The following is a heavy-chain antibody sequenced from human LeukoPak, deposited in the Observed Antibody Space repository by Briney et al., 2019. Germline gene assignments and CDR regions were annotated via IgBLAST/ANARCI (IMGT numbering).Heavy chain of an antibody. CDR3: AKGCSSTSCLGYYYYMDV. V-gene: IGHV1-69*13. J-gene: IGHJ6*03. CDR1: GGTFSSYA. D-gene: IGHD2-2*01. Sequence: GASVKVSCKASGGTFSSYAISWVRQAPGQGLEWMGGIIPIFGTANYAQKFQGRVTITADESTSTAYMELSSLRSEDTAVYYCAKGCSSTSCLGYYYYMDVWGKGTTVTVSS. CDR2: IIPIFGTA.